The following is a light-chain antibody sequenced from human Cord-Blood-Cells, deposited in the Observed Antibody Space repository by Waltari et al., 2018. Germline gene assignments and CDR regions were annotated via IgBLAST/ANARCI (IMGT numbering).Light chain of an antibody. V-gene: IGLV2-14*01. CDR1: TSDVGGYNY. CDR3: SSYTSSSTQV. CDR2: EVS. Sequence: QSALTQPASVSGSPGQSITISCTGPTSDVGGYNYVSWYQQHPGKPPKLMIYEVSTRPSGVSNRFSGSKSANTASLTISGLQAEDDADYYCSSYTSSSTQVFGTGTKVTVL. J-gene: IGLJ1*01.